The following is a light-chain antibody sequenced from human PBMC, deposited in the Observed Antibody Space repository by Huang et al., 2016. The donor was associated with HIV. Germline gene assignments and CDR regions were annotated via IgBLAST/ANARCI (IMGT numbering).Light chain of an antibody. CDR3: QQFFDLPIT. CDR2: WAS. CDR1: HPVYFRVKNSNC. V-gene: IGKV4-1*01. Sequence: DILMTLSPKSPSPSLGRWATINSTSSHPVYFRVKNSNCVAWYRQKTGQPPQLLIYWASARECGVAYRFTGSGSGTDFTLTIDNLQSDDGALYYCQQFFDLPITFGGGTTVEI. J-gene: IGKJ4*01.